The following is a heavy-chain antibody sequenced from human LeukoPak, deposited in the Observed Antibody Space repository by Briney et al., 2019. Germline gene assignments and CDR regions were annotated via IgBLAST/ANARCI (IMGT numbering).Heavy chain of an antibody. V-gene: IGHV4-38-2*02. CDR3: ARVSLGYSYGFGLDY. CDR2: VYHRGIT. CDR1: GYFLTHGYY. D-gene: IGHD5-18*01. J-gene: IGHJ4*02. Sequence: SETLSLTCSVSGYFLTHGYYWAWIRQPPGKGLEWIASVYHRGITYYNPSLKSRVTISLDTSKNQFSLKLSSVTAADTAVYYCARVSLGYSYGFGLDYWGQGTLVTVSS.